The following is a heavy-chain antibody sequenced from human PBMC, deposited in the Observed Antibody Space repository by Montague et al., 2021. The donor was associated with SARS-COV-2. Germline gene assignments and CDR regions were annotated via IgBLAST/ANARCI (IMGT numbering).Heavy chain of an antibody. J-gene: IGHJ4*02. V-gene: IGHV2-5*02. CDR1: GFSLRTSGVG. CDR2: IYWDDDK. D-gene: IGHD4-11*01. CDR3: VHSYADYLFDY. Sequence: PALVKPRKTLTLTCSFSGFSLRTSGVGVGWIRQPPGKALEWLAVIYWDDDKRYSPSLKSRLTITKDTSKNQVVLTMTNMDPVDTATYYCVHSYADYLFDYWGQGTLVSVSS.